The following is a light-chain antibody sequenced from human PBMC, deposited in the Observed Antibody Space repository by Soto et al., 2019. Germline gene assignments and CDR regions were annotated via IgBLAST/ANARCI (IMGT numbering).Light chain of an antibody. CDR3: QQYGISPPWT. CDR2: GAS. J-gene: IGKJ1*01. CDR1: QSVSSTY. Sequence: EIVLTQSPGTLSLSPGERATLSCRASQSVSSTYLAWFQQKPGQAPRLLIYGASSSATGIPDRFSGSGSGTDFTLSISRLEPEDFAVYYCQQYGISPPWTFGHGTKVEIK. V-gene: IGKV3-20*01.